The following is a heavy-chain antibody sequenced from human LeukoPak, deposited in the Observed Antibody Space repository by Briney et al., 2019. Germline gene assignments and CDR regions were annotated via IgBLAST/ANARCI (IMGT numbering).Heavy chain of an antibody. D-gene: IGHD3-22*01. CDR1: GYTFTVYY. Sequence: ASVTVSFKASGYTFTVYYMQWVRQAPGQGREGVGWINPNSGGTKYEQKFQGRVTMTRDTSISTAYMELSRLRSDDTAVYYCAREGEPVNYYDSSGYYYDYRGQGTLVTVSA. CDR3: AREGEPVNYYDSSGYYYDY. V-gene: IGHV1-2*02. CDR2: INPNSGGT. J-gene: IGHJ4*02.